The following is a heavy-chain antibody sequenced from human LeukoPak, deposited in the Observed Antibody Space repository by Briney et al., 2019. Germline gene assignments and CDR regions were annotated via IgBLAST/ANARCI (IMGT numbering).Heavy chain of an antibody. J-gene: IGHJ2*01. D-gene: IGHD1-7*01. CDR2: IDVGSGNT. CDR1: GFSFTSSA. Sequence: GTSVKASCKASGFSFTSSAVQLVRQARGQRPEWIGWIDVGSGNTNYAQKFQERVTITRDMSTTTAYMELSSLRFEDTAVYYCAAGPYKWNYVGYFDLWGRGTLVTVSS. V-gene: IGHV1-58*01. CDR3: AAGPYKWNYVGYFDL.